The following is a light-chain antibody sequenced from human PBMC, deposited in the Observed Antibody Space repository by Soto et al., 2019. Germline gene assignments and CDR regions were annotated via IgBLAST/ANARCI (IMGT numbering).Light chain of an antibody. Sequence: DIELTQSPGTLSLSLGERATLSCRASHSFSSSYLAWYQQKPGQPPRLLIYGASSRATGIPDRFSGSGSGTDFTLTIGRLEPEDFAVYYCQQYGNSPGTFGQGTKVDIK. CDR3: QQYGNSPGT. CDR1: HSFSSSY. V-gene: IGKV3-20*01. J-gene: IGKJ1*01. CDR2: GAS.